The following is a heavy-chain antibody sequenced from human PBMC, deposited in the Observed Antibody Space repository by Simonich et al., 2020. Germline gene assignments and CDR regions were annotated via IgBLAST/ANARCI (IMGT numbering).Heavy chain of an antibody. CDR1: GYTFTSYG. Sequence: QVQLVQSGAEVKKPGASVKGSCKASGYTFTSYGISWVRQAHGQGLEWMGVFSAYNGNTNYAEKLKGRVTMPTNTYTSTAYMELRSLRSDDTAVYYWARASRGTWWYYYFDYWGQGTLVTVSS. V-gene: IGHV1-18*01. D-gene: IGHD2-15*01. CDR3: ARASRGTWWYYYFDY. CDR2: FSAYNGNT. J-gene: IGHJ4*02.